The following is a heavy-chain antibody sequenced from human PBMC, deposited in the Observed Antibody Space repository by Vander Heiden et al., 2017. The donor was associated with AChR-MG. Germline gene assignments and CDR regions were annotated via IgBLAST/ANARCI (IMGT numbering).Heavy chain of an antibody. D-gene: IGHD3-10*01. V-gene: IGHV3-21*01. CDR2: ISSGSVSI. J-gene: IGHJ3*01. Sequence: VQVVESGGGLVKPGGSLRLACAASGLPLSPHSMNWVRQAPGKGLEWVSSISSGSVSIYYADSVKGRFTISRDNDKNSLYLQMNSLRAEDTAVYYCAPTYHGSGSIEAFDVWGQGTMVTVSS. CDR1: GLPLSPHS. CDR3: APTYHGSGSIEAFDV.